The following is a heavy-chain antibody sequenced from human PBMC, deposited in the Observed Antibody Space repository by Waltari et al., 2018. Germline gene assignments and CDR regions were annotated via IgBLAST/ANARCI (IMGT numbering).Heavy chain of an antibody. CDR2: IYHSGNT. Sequence: QVQLQESGPGLVKPSETLSLTCAVSGYSISSGYYWGWIRLPPGKGLEWIGSIYHSGNTYYTVALTSRVTISVDTSKNQFSLKLSSVTAADTAVYYCARVSGWFYVFDPWGQGTLVTVSS. J-gene: IGHJ5*02. CDR1: GYSISSGYY. CDR3: ARVSGWFYVFDP. V-gene: IGHV4-38-2*01. D-gene: IGHD6-19*01.